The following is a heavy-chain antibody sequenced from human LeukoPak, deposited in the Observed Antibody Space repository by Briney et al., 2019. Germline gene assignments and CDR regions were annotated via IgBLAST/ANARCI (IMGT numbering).Heavy chain of an antibody. V-gene: IGHV4-61*02. J-gene: IGHJ4*02. D-gene: IGHD3-16*01. Sequence: PSQTLSLTCTVSGAAISSGTYYWSWIRQPAGKGLEWIGRIYTSGSTNYNPSLKSRVTISVDTSKNQFSLKLSSVTAADTAVYYCARALGYYDYVWGSNIFDYWGQGTLVTVSS. CDR3: ARALGYYDYVWGSNIFDY. CDR2: IYTSGST. CDR1: GAAISSGTYY.